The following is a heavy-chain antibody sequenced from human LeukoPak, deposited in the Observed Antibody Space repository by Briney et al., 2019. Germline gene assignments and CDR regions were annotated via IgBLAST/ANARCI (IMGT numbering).Heavy chain of an antibody. CDR1: GFTVSSNY. CDR2: IYSGGST. V-gene: IGHV3-66*01. J-gene: IGHJ4*02. D-gene: IGHD6-13*01. Sequence: GGSLRLSCAASGFTVSSNYMSWVRQAPGKGLEWVSVIYSGGSTYYADSVKGRFTISRDSSKNTLYLQMNSLRAEDTAVYYCASLYSSSWYYFDYWGQGTLVTVSS. CDR3: ASLYSSSWYYFDY.